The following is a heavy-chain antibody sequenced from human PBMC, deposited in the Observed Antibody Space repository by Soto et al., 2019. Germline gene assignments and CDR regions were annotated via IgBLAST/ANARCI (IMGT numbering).Heavy chain of an antibody. V-gene: IGHV3-7*01. J-gene: IGHJ6*02. Sequence: EVPLVESGGGLVQPGGSLRLSCAASGFTFSTYWMSWVRLAPGKGLEWVANIKQDGSEKYYVDSVEGRFTISRDNAKNSLYLELNSLRAEDTAVYYCPRDSVPPGPYGMDVWCQGTTVTVSS. CDR1: GFTFSTYW. CDR3: PRDSVPPGPYGMDV. CDR2: IKQDGSEK.